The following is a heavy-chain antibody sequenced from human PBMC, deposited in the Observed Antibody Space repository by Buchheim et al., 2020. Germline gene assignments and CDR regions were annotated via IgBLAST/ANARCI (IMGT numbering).Heavy chain of an antibody. Sequence: QVQLVQSGAEVKKPGASVKVSCKASGYTFTSYAMHWVRQAPGQRLEWMGWINAGNGNTKYSQKFQGRVTITRDNSASTADMELSSLRSEDTAVYYCARASGYDYPFFDYWGQGTL. CDR3: ARASGYDYPFFDY. D-gene: IGHD5-12*01. CDR2: INAGNGNT. CDR1: GYTFTSYA. V-gene: IGHV1-3*01. J-gene: IGHJ4*02.